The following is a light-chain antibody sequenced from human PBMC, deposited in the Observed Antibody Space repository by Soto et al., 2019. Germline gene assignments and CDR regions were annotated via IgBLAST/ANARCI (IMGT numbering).Light chain of an antibody. CDR2: EVS. CDR3: NSYTSSSTLLYV. J-gene: IGLJ1*01. CDR1: SSDVGGYNY. Sequence: QSVLTQPASVSGSRGQSITISCTGTSSDVGGYNYVSWYQQHPGKAPKLMIYEVSNRPSGVSNRFSGSKSGNTASLTISGLQAEDEADYYCNSYTSSSTLLYVFGTGTKVTVL. V-gene: IGLV2-14*01.